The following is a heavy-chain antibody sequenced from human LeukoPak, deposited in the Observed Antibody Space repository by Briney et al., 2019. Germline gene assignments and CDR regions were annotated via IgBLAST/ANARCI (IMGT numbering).Heavy chain of an antibody. J-gene: IGHJ6*03. Sequence: GGSLRLSCAASGFTFSSYSMNWVRQAPGKGLEWVSSISSSSSYIYYADSVKGRFTISRDNAKNSLYLQMNSLRAEDTAVYYCARPRGYSYDPDYYYMDVWGKGTTVTISS. CDR3: ARPRGYSYDPDYYYMDV. D-gene: IGHD5-18*01. CDR2: ISSSSSYI. CDR1: GFTFSSYS. V-gene: IGHV3-21*04.